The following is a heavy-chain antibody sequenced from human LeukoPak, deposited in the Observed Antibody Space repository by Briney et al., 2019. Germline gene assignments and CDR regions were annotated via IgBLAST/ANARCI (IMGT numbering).Heavy chain of an antibody. V-gene: IGHV3-53*01. CDR1: GFTVSNNY. D-gene: IGHD5-18*01. CDR2: IYSGGST. J-gene: IGHJ4*02. CDR3: AAQGLFSHGGY. Sequence: SGGSLRLSCAASGFTVSNNYMSWVRQAPGKGLEWVSVIYSGGSTYYTDSVKGRFTISRDTSKNTLYLQMNSLRAEDTAVYYCAAQGLFSHGGYWGQGTLVTVSS.